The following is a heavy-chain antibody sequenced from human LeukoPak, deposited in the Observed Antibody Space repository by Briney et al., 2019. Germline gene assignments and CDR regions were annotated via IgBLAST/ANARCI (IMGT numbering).Heavy chain of an antibody. CDR1: GFTFSSYA. CDR2: ISGSGGST. D-gene: IGHD3-3*01. Sequence: PGGSLRLSCAASGFTFSSYAMSWVRQAPGKGLEWVSAISGSGGSTYYADSVKGRFTISRDNPENTLYLQMNSLRAEDTAVYYCAGYYDFWSGYPVYWGQGTLVTVSS. J-gene: IGHJ4*02. V-gene: IGHV3-23*01. CDR3: AGYYDFWSGYPVY.